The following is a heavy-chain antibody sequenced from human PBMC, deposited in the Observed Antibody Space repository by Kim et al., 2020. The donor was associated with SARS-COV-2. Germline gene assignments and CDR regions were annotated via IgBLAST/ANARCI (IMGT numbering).Heavy chain of an antibody. D-gene: IGHD3-10*01. Sequence: IYYSGRTYYNPSLKSRVTISVDTSKNQFSLKLSSVTAADTAVYYCASMGYWGQGTLVTVSS. J-gene: IGHJ4*02. CDR3: ASMGY. V-gene: IGHV4-39*01. CDR2: IYYSGRT.